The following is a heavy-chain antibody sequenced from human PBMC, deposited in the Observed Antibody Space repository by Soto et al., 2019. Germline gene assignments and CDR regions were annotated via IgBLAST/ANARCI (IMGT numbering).Heavy chain of an antibody. CDR3: VRQGFGRLHGLVDV. V-gene: IGHV4-59*08. CDR2: IDSNGGT. CDR1: DDSSSNYK. Sequence: QVQLQESGPGLVKPSETLSLTCTVSDDSSSNYKWSWIRQPPGRRLEWIGYIDSNGGTSYNPSLQSRVTIPIDTSTKQFFLKLSSVTAADTAVYYCVRQGFGRLHGLVDVWGQGTTVTVSS. J-gene: IGHJ6*02. D-gene: IGHD3-10*01.